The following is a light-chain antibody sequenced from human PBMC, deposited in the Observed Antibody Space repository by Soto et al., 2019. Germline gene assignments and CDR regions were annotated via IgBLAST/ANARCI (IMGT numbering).Light chain of an antibody. V-gene: IGKV3-20*01. CDR1: QTVGRNY. J-gene: IGKJ4*01. Sequence: EIVLTQSPGTLSLSPGERATLSCRASQTVGRNYLAWYQQKPGQTPRLLIHGASYRATGIPDRISGSGSGTDFTLIISRLEPEDSAVYYCQQYASSPITFGGGTKVEI. CDR3: QQYASSPIT. CDR2: GAS.